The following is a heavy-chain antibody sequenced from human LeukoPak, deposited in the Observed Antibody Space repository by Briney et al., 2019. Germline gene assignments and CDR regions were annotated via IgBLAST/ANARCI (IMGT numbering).Heavy chain of an antibody. Sequence: GESLRISCKGSGYSFTSYWISWVRQMLGKGLEWMGRIDPSDSYTNYSPSFQGHVTISADKSISTAYLQWSSLKASDTAMYYCARDIVVVPAAMNYYYGMDVWGKGTTVTVSS. V-gene: IGHV5-10-1*01. CDR2: IDPSDSYT. D-gene: IGHD2-2*01. CDR1: GYSFTSYW. J-gene: IGHJ6*04. CDR3: ARDIVVVPAAMNYYYGMDV.